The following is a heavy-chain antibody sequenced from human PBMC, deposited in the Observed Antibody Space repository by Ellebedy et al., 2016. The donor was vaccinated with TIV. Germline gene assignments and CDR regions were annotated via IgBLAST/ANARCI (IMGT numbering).Heavy chain of an antibody. V-gene: IGHV3-7*01. J-gene: IGHJ4*02. CDR3: VRGKGYCISTSCSPTNYFDY. D-gene: IGHD2-2*01. Sequence: GESLKISCEASGFTFSNYWMSWVRQAPGKGLEWVANIEQDGSEKYFVDSVKGRFTISRDNAKNSLYLQMNSLSAEDTAVYYCVRGKGYCISTSCSPTNYFDYWGQGTMVTVSS. CDR2: IEQDGSEK. CDR1: GFTFSNYW.